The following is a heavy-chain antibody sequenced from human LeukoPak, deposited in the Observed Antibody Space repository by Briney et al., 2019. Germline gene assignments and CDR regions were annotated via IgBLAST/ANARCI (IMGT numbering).Heavy chain of an antibody. CDR1: GGSISSYY. CDR2: IYYSGST. CDR3: ARGLDSSSCNV. J-gene: IGHJ6*02. D-gene: IGHD6-13*01. V-gene: IGHV4-59*01. Sequence: SETLSLTCTVSGGSISSYYWSWIRQPPGKGLEWIGYIYYSGSTNYNPSLKSRVTTSVDTSKNQFSLKLSSVTAADTAVYYCARGLDSSSCNVWGQGTTVTVSS.